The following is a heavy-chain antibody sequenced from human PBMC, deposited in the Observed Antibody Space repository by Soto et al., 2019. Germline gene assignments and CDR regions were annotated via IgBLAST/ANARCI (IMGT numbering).Heavy chain of an antibody. CDR2: ISYDGSNK. Sequence: QVQLVESGGGVVQPGRSLRLSCAASGFTFSSYAMHWVRQAPGKGLEWVAVISYDGSNKYYADSVKGRFTISRDNSKNTLYLQMNSLRAEDTAVYYCALGYCSSTSCYERSPGQRPFDYWGQGTLVTVSS. D-gene: IGHD2-2*01. CDR1: GFTFSSYA. CDR3: ALGYCSSTSCYERSPGQRPFDY. V-gene: IGHV3-30-3*01. J-gene: IGHJ4*02.